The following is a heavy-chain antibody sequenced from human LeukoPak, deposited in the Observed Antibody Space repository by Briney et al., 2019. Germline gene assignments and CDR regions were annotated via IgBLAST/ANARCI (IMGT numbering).Heavy chain of an antibody. CDR1: GYTFTSYG. J-gene: IGHJ6*03. CDR2: IIPILGIA. V-gene: IGHV1-69*04. D-gene: IGHD1-1*01. Sequence: GASVKVSCKASGYTFTSYGISWVRQAPGQGLEWMGRIIPILGIANYAQKFQGRVTITADKSTSTAYMELSSLRSEDTAVYYCARVLGDGNWNDVISSAHTSYYYYYMDVWGKGTTVTVSS. CDR3: ARVLGDGNWNDVISSAHTSYYYYYMDV.